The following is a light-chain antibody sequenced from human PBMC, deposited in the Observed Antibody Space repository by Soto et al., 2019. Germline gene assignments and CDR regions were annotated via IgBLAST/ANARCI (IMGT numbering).Light chain of an antibody. CDR1: QSGSSSY. J-gene: IGKJ5*01. Sequence: IVLTQSPGTVSLSPGERATLSCRASQSGSSSYLAWYQQRPGQAPRLLIFGASTRATGIPDRFSGSGSGTDFTLTISRLEPEDSAVYYCQQYHNWPPITFGQGTRLEIK. CDR3: QQYHNWPPIT. V-gene: IGKV3-20*01. CDR2: GAS.